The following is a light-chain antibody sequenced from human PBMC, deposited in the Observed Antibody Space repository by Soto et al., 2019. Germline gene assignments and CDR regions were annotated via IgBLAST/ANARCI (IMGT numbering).Light chain of an antibody. Sequence: SVLTQPASVSGSPGQSIAISCTGTSSDIGGYNYVSWYQQHPGKAPKLMIYEVSNRPSGVSNRFSGSKSGNTASLTISGLQAEEEADYYCSSYTSSSTYVFGTGTKVT. CDR1: SSDIGGYNY. CDR3: SSYTSSSTYV. CDR2: EVS. J-gene: IGLJ1*01. V-gene: IGLV2-14*01.